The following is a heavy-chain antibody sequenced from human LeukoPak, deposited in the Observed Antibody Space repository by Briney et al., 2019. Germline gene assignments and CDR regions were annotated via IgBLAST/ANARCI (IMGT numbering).Heavy chain of an antibody. CDR2: TGTAGDT. CDR1: GFTFSTYA. D-gene: IGHD2-8*01. V-gene: IGHV3-13*01. CDR3: ARQNRNGFDY. J-gene: IGHJ4*02. Sequence: GGSLRLSCAAPGFTFSTYAFHWVRQTTGKGLEWVSATGTAGDTWYSGSVKGRFTISRENAKSSMYLQMNSLRVGDTAVYYCARQNRNGFDYWGQGTLVTVSS.